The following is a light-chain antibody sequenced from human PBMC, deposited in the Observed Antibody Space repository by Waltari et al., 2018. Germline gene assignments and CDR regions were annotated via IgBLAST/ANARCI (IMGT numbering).Light chain of an antibody. Sequence: QSVLTQAPSASGTPGQRVTISCSGSSSNLGRNFVFWYQLLPGMAPKLLIFRNNQRPSGVPDRFSGSKSGTSASLAISGLRSEDEAEYYCCSFAGTYTWVFGGGTKLTVL. CDR2: RNN. CDR3: CSFAGTYTWV. J-gene: IGLJ3*02. CDR1: SSNLGRNF. V-gene: IGLV1-47*01.